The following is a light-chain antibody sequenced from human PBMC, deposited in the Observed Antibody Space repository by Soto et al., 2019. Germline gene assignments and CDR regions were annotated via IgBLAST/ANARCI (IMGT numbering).Light chain of an antibody. CDR3: QQRSNLLT. CDR2: DAS. Sequence: EIVLTQSPATLSLSPGERATLSCRASQSVSSYLAWYQQKPGQAPRLLIYDASNRAAGIPARFSGSGSGTDFTLTISSLEPEEFAVYYCQQRSNLLTFGGGTKV. CDR1: QSVSSY. V-gene: IGKV3-11*01. J-gene: IGKJ4*01.